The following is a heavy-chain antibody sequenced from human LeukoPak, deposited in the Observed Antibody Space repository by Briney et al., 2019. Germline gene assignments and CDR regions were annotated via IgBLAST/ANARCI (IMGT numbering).Heavy chain of an antibody. D-gene: IGHD6-13*01. Sequence: GGSLRLSCAASGFTFSSYWMSWVRQAPGKGLEWMANIKQDGSEKYYVDSVKGRFTISRDNAKNSLYLQMNSLRAEDTAVYYCARGGGRYSSSRLGWFDPWGQGTLVTVSS. J-gene: IGHJ5*02. CDR3: ARGGGRYSSSRLGWFDP. V-gene: IGHV3-7*04. CDR1: GFTFSSYW. CDR2: IKQDGSEK.